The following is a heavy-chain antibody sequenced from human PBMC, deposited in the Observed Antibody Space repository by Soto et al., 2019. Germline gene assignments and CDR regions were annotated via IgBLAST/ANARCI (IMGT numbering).Heavy chain of an antibody. V-gene: IGHV4-31*03. Sequence: QVQLQESGPGLVKPSQTLSLTCTVSGGSISSGGYYWSWIRQHPGKGLEGIGYIYYSGSTYYNPSLKSRVTISVDTSKNQFSLKLSSVTAADTAVYYCARDCSGGSCYSDAFDIWGQGTMVTVSS. J-gene: IGHJ3*02. D-gene: IGHD2-15*01. CDR1: GGSISSGGYY. CDR2: IYYSGST. CDR3: ARDCSGGSCYSDAFDI.